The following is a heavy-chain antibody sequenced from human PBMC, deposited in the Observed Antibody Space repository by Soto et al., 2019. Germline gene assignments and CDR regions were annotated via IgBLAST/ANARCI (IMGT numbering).Heavy chain of an antibody. CDR3: ARGSIVVVTAAMSRDAFDI. CDR2: INPNSGGT. J-gene: IGHJ3*02. D-gene: IGHD2-2*01. Sequence: ASVKVSCKASGYTFTGYYMHWVRQAPGQGLEWMGWINPNSGGTNYGQKLQGWVNMTRDTSISTAYMELSRLRSDDTAVNYCARGSIVVVTAAMSRDAFDIWGQGTMVTVSS. V-gene: IGHV1-2*04. CDR1: GYTFTGYY.